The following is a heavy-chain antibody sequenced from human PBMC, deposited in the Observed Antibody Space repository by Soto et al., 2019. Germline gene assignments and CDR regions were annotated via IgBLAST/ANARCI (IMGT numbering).Heavy chain of an antibody. D-gene: IGHD3-10*01. CDR3: ARVNYYGSGSYEDFFYYYGLDV. J-gene: IGHJ6*02. V-gene: IGHV1-8*01. Sequence: QMQLVQSGAEVKKPGASVKVSCKASGYTFSTYDINWVRQAPGQGLEWMGWMNPNSGDTGYAQKFLGRVTMTRDSSIRTVYMELSSLSSEDTAVYYCARVNYYGSGSYEDFFYYYGLDVWGQGTTVTVSS. CDR2: MNPNSGDT. CDR1: GYTFSTYD.